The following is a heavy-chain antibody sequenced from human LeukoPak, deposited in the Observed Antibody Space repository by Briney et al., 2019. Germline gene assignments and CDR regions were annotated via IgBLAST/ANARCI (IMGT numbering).Heavy chain of an antibody. CDR1: GDSVSSNSAT. Sequence: SQTLSLTCAISGDSVSSNSATWNWIRPSPSRGLEWLVRTYYRSKWSNDYAVSVRSRITINPDTSKNQFSLQLISVTPEDTAVYFCARNLAAAATFDYWGQGTLVTVSS. CDR2: TYYRSKWSN. D-gene: IGHD6-13*01. V-gene: IGHV6-1*01. CDR3: ARNLAAAATFDY. J-gene: IGHJ4*02.